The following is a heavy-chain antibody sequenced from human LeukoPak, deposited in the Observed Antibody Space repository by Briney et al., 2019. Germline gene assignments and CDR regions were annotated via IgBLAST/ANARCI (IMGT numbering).Heavy chain of an antibody. V-gene: IGHV1-2*02. CDR1: GYPFTGYY. Sequence: ASVKVSCKASGYPFTGYYMHWVRQAPGQGLEWMGWINPNTGDTNYAQKFQGRVTMTRDTSISTAYMELSRLRSDDTAVYYCARVVRSWYNWFDPWGQGTLVTVSS. J-gene: IGHJ5*02. D-gene: IGHD6-13*01. CDR3: ARVVRSWYNWFDP. CDR2: INPNTGDT.